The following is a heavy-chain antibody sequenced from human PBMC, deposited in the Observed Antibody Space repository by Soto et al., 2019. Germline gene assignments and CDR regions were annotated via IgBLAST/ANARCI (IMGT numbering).Heavy chain of an antibody. V-gene: IGHV4-59*02. CDR3: ARARVRGVSHEYDF. J-gene: IGHJ4*02. D-gene: IGHD2-8*01. CDR1: GGYVHSYY. Sequence: PSETLSLTCSVSGGYVHSYYWSWLRQSPGRGLEWIAYIYYTGSTKYNPSLKSRATISLDTSKNEVYLKMTSVTAADTAVYYCARARVRGVSHEYDFWGQGTQVTVSS. CDR2: IYYTGST.